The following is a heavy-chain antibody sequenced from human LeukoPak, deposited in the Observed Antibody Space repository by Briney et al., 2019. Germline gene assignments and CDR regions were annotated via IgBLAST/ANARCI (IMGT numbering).Heavy chain of an antibody. V-gene: IGHV3-72*01. J-gene: IGHJ4*02. D-gene: IGHD3-3*01. Sequence: GGSLRLFCAASGFTFSYDYMVWVRQAPGKGLEWVGRIRYKAYSYTTEYAASVKGRFTISRDDSKNSLSLQMNTLKPEDTAVYYCARDSFNFCRYIADCGQGSLVTVSS. CDR3: ARDSFNFCRYIAD. CDR1: GFTFSYDY. CDR2: IRYKAYSYTT.